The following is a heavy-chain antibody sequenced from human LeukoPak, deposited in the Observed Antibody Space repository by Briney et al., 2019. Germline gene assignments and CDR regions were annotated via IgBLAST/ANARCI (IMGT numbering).Heavy chain of an antibody. CDR1: GFTFSSYS. Sequence: PGGSLRLSCAASGFTFSSYSMNWVRQAPGKGLEWIGEINHSGSTNYNPSLKSRVTISVDTSKNQFSLKLSSVTAADTAVYYCARAAAYYYDSSGYPIFDYWGQGTLVTVSS. D-gene: IGHD3-22*01. CDR3: ARAAAYYYDSSGYPIFDY. V-gene: IGHV4-34*01. CDR2: INHSGST. J-gene: IGHJ4*02.